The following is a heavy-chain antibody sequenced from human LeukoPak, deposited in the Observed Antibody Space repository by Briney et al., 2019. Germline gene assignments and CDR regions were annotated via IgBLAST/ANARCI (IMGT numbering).Heavy chain of an antibody. CDR1: GYTFTNYG. CDR2: ISAYNGNT. J-gene: IGHJ5*02. D-gene: IGHD3-10*01. V-gene: IGHV1-18*01. Sequence: ASVKVSCKASGYTFTNYGISWVRQAPGQGLEWMGWISAYNGNTNYAQKLQGRVTMTTDTSTSTAYMELRSLRSDDTAVYYCARAGYYGSGSKRFDPWGQGTLVTVSS. CDR3: ARAGYYGSGSKRFDP.